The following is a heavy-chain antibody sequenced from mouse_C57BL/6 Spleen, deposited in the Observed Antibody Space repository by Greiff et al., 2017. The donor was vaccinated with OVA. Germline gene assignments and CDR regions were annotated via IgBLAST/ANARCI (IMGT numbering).Heavy chain of an antibody. Sequence: VQVVESGPELVKPGASVKISCKASGYAFSSSWMNWVKQRPGKGLEWIGRIYPGDGDTNYNGKFKGKATLTADKSSITAYMQLSSLTSEDSAVYFCARSGDYDRASFAYWGQGTLVTVSA. D-gene: IGHD2-4*01. V-gene: IGHV1-82*01. CDR1: GYAFSSSW. CDR3: ARSGDYDRASFAY. CDR2: IYPGDGDT. J-gene: IGHJ3*01.